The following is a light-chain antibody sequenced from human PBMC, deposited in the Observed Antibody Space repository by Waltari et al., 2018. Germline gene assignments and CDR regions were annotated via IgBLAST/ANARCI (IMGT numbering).Light chain of an antibody. Sequence: SVFYSSTKKNPLAWYQQKPGQPPKLLIYWGSTREIGVPDRFTGSGSGTDFTLTISSLQAEDVAVYYCQQYYSNPLTFGGGTTVEIK. J-gene: IGKJ4*01. CDR1: SVFYSSTKKNP. V-gene: IGKV4-1*01. CDR2: WGS. CDR3: QQYYSNPLT.